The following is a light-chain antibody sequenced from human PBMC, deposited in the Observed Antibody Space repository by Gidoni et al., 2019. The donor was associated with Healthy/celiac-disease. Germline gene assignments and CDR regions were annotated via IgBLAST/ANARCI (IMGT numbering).Light chain of an antibody. CDR2: AAS. CDR3: QQSYSTTWT. J-gene: IGKJ1*01. Sequence: DIQMTQSPSSLSASVGDRVTITCRASQSISSYLNWYQQKPGKAPKLLIYAASSLQSGVPSRFSGSGSGTDFTLNISSLQPEDLATYYCQQSYSTTWTFGQGTKVEIK. CDR1: QSISSY. V-gene: IGKV1-39*01.